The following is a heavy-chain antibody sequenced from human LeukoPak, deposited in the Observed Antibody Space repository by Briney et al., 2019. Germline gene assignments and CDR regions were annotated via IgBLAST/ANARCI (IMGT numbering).Heavy chain of an antibody. J-gene: IGHJ3*02. V-gene: IGHV1-46*01. CDR3: ARSRFWSPRDAFDI. CDR1: GYTFTSYY. CDR2: INPSGGST. D-gene: IGHD3-3*01. Sequence: ASVKVSCKASGYTFTSYYIRWVRQAPGQGLEWMGMINPSGGSTSYAQKFQGRVTMTRDMSTSTVYMELSSLRSEDTAVYYCARSRFWSPRDAFDIWGQGTMVTVSS.